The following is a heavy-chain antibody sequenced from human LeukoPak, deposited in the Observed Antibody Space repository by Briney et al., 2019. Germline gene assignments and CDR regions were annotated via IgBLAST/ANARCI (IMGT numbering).Heavy chain of an antibody. CDR1: GGSISSYY. CDR2: IYYSGTT. V-gene: IGHV4-59*01. J-gene: IGHJ5*02. CDR3: AKMDRGYSSGWSGFDP. D-gene: IGHD6-19*01. Sequence: QASETLSLTCTVYGGSISSYYLSWVRQPPGKGLEWIGYIYYSGTTNYNPSLKSRVTISVDTSKNQFSLKLSSVTAGVTALYYCAKMDRGYSSGWSGFDPWGEGALVTVSS.